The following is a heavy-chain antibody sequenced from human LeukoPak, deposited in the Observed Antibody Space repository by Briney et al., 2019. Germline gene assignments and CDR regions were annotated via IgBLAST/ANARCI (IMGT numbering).Heavy chain of an antibody. CDR1: GFTFSSYW. D-gene: IGHD3-22*01. CDR2: IKKDGSEK. CDR3: ARNLYRIVVVPHYFDY. V-gene: IGHV3-7*01. J-gene: IGHJ4*02. Sequence: PGGSLRLSCAASGFTFSSYWMSWVRQAPGKGLEWVANIKKDGSEKYYVDSVKGRFNISRDNAKNSLYLQMNSLRAEDTAVYYCARNLYRIVVVPHYFDYWGQGTLVTVSS.